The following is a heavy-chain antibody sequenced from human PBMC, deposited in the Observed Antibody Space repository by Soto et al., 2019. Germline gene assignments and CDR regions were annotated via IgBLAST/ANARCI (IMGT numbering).Heavy chain of an antibody. CDR1: GFTFSNAW. V-gene: IGHV3-15*01. CDR2: IKSKTDGGTT. J-gene: IGHJ4*02. CDR3: TTGSTSTKNY. Sequence: GGSLRLSCAASGFTFSNAWLSWVRQAPGKGLEWVGRIKSKTDGGTTDYTAPVNGRFTISRDDSKNTLYLQMNSLKIEDTAVYYCTTGSTSTKNYWGQGTLVTVSS. D-gene: IGHD6-6*01.